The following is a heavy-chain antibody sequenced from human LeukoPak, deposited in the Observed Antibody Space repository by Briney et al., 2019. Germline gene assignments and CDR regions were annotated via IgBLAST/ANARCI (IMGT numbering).Heavy chain of an antibody. Sequence: PGGSLRLSCAASGFTFSSYSINWVRQAPGKGLEWVSAISSSSTSIHYADSVKGRFTISRDNAKNSLYLQMNSLRAEDTAVYYCARGRIYFDYWGQGTLVTVSS. CDR3: ARGRIYFDY. CDR2: ISSSSTSI. V-gene: IGHV3-21*01. D-gene: IGHD2-15*01. J-gene: IGHJ4*02. CDR1: GFTFSSYS.